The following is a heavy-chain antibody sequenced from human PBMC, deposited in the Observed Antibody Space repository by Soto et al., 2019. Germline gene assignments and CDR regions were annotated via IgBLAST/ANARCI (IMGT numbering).Heavy chain of an antibody. D-gene: IGHD3-10*01. Sequence: ASVKVSCKASDYIFTTYGISWVRQAPGQGLEWMGWVSPYSNITNYAQKFQGRVTMTTETSTSTVYMEPRSLRSDDTAMYYCARNGERDLGLNYYFYYGMDVWGQGTSVTVSS. CDR1: DYIFTTYG. CDR3: ARNGERDLGLNYYFYYGMDV. CDR2: VSPYSNIT. J-gene: IGHJ6*02. V-gene: IGHV1-18*01.